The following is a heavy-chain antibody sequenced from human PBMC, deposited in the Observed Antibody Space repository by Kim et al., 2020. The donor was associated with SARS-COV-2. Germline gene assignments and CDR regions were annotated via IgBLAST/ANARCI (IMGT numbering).Heavy chain of an antibody. CDR3: ARGGIVVVVGMGDPFDI. Sequence: ASVKVSCKASGYTFTGYYMHWVRQAPGQGLEWLGFITPNIFGPNYSKQFQGRVTMTRDTSISTAYMELSRLRSDDTAVYYCARGGIVVVVGMGDPFDIWGQGTMVTLAS. CDR1: GYTFTGYY. J-gene: IGHJ3*02. V-gene: IGHV1-2*02. CDR2: ITPNIFGP. D-gene: IGHD2-15*01.